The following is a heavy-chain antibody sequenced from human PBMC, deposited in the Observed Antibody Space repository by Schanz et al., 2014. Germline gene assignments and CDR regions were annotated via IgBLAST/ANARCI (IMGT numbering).Heavy chain of an antibody. D-gene: IGHD3-10*01. CDR3: AKGRFGELSAFDI. Sequence: EVQLLESGGGLVQPGGSLRLSCAASGFTFSSYAMSWVRQAPGKGLEWLSAISGSGGSTYYADSVKGRFTISRDNSKNTLYLQMNSLRAEDTAVYYCAKGRFGELSAFDIWGQGTMVTVSS. CDR1: GFTFSSYA. CDR2: ISGSGGST. J-gene: IGHJ3*02. V-gene: IGHV3-23*01.